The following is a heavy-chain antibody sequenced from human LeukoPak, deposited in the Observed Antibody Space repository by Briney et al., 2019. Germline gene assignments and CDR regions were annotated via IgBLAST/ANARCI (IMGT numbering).Heavy chain of an antibody. Sequence: PGGSLRLSCAASGFTFSGYAMHWVRQAPGKGLEYVSTISTNGGRTYYANSVKGRFTISRDNSKNTVYLQMGSLRAEDMAVYYCARERRGDDAFDIWGQGTMVTVSS. J-gene: IGHJ3*02. CDR2: ISTNGGRT. CDR3: ARERRGDDAFDI. D-gene: IGHD3-16*01. V-gene: IGHV3-64*01. CDR1: GFTFSGYA.